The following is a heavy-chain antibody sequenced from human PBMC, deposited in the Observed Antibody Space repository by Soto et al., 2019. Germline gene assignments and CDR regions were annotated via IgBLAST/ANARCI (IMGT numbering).Heavy chain of an antibody. V-gene: IGHV1-3*01. Sequence: ASVKVSCKASGYTFTSYAMHWVRQAPGQRLEWMGWINAGNGNTKYSQKFQGRVTITRDTSASTAYMELSSLRSEDTAVYHCARSLSGSTIRFYYYYMDVWGKGTTVTVSS. D-gene: IGHD2-2*01. CDR2: INAGNGNT. CDR3: ARSLSGSTIRFYYYYMDV. J-gene: IGHJ6*03. CDR1: GYTFTSYA.